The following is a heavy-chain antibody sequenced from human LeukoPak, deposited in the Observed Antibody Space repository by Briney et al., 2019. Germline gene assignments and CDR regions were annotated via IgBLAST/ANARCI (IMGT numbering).Heavy chain of an antibody. D-gene: IGHD3-10*01. CDR3: ARSPLKRSWFGELSFQVLFDY. J-gene: IGHJ4*02. Sequence: TSETLSLTCTVSGGSISSYYWSWIRQPPGKGQEWIGYIYYSGSTNYNPSLKSRVTISVDTSKNQFSLKLSSVTNADTAVYYCARSPLKRSWFGELSFQVLFDYWGQETLVTVSS. CDR2: IYYSGST. CDR1: GGSISSYY. V-gene: IGHV4-59*01.